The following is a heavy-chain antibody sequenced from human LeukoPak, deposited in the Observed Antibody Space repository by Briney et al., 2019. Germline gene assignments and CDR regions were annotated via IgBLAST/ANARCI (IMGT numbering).Heavy chain of an antibody. CDR2: INADGSST. CDR1: GFTFNTYW. Sequence: GGSLRLSCAASGFTFNTYWMHWVRQAPGKGLVWVSSINADGSSTSYADSMKGRFTISRDNAKNTLYLQMNSLRAEDTAVYYCARETVPAAINGRWFDPWGQGTLVTVSS. CDR3: ARETVPAAINGRWFDP. D-gene: IGHD2-2*01. J-gene: IGHJ5*02. V-gene: IGHV3-74*01.